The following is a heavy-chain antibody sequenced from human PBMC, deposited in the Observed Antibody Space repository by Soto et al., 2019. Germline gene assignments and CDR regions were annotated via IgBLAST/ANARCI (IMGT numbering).Heavy chain of an antibody. CDR3: ARDQKEPPYYDILTGYYRRGVYHYYGMAV. V-gene: IGHV4-4*02. Sequence: SETLSLTCTVSGGSISSSHWWSWVRQPPGKGLEWIAEIYQSGGTNYNPSLKSRLTISIDTAKNQFSLRLTSVTAADTAAYYCARDQKEPPYYDILTGYYRRGVYHYYGMAVWGQGTTVTVSS. J-gene: IGHJ6*02. CDR2: IYQSGGT. CDR1: GGSISSSHW. D-gene: IGHD3-9*01.